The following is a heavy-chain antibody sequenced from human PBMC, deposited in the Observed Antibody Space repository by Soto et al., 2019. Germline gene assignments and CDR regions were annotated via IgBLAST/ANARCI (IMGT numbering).Heavy chain of an antibody. CDR2: ISYDGSNK. Sequence: PGGSLRLSCAASGLTFSSYGMQWVRQAPGKGLEWVAVISYDGSNKYYADSVKGRFTISRDNSKNTLYLQMNSLRAEDTAVYYCAKKGDSSGWLYYFDYWGQGTLVTVSS. CDR1: GLTFSSYG. D-gene: IGHD6-19*01. V-gene: IGHV3-30*18. CDR3: AKKGDSSGWLYYFDY. J-gene: IGHJ4*02.